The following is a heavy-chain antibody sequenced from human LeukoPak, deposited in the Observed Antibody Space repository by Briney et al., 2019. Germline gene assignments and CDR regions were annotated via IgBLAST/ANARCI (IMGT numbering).Heavy chain of an antibody. D-gene: IGHD6-13*01. CDR1: GFTITDYY. Sequence: GGSLRLSCAASGFTITDYYMNWIRQAPGKGLEWVSYISGSGSTIYYAESVKGRFTISRDNSKNTLYLQMNSLRAEDTAVYYCAKEGSSSWFDYWGQGTLVTVSS. CDR3: AKEGSSSWFDY. CDR2: ISGSGSTI. V-gene: IGHV3-11*01. J-gene: IGHJ4*02.